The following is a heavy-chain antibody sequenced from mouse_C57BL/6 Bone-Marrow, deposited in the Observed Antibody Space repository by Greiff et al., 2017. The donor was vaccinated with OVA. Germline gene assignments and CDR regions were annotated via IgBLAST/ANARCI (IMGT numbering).Heavy chain of an antibody. CDR2: IYPSDSET. V-gene: IGHV1-61*01. D-gene: IGHD2-1*01. CDR3: ASRVLGNSDWYFDV. J-gene: IGHJ1*03. Sequence: QVQLQQPGAELVRPGSSVKLSCKASGYTFTSYWMDWVKQRPGQGLEWIGNIYPSDSETHYNQKFKDKATLTVDKSSSTAYMQLSSLTSEDSAVYYCASRVLGNSDWYFDVWGTGTTVTVSS. CDR1: GYTFTSYW.